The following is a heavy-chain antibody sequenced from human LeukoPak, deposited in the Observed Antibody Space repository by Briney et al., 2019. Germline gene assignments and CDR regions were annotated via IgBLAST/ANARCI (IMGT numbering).Heavy chain of an antibody. D-gene: IGHD2-21*02. CDR1: GFIFSSYA. J-gene: IGHJ6*02. Sequence: GGSLRLSCAASGFIFSSYAMHWVRQAPGKELEWVAVISYDGSNKYYADSVKGRFTISRDNSKNTLYLQMNSLRAEDTAVYYCAREYHIVVVTAEYYGMDVWGQGTTVTVSS. V-gene: IGHV3-30-3*01. CDR2: ISYDGSNK. CDR3: AREYHIVVVTAEYYGMDV.